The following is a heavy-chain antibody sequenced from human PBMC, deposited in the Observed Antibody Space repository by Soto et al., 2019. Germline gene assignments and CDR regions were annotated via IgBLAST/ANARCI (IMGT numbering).Heavy chain of an antibody. V-gene: IGHV4-61*01. CDR3: ARRLYGSGTYYYYYGMDV. CDR2: IYYSGST. J-gene: IGHJ6*02. CDR1: GGSVSSGSYY. D-gene: IGHD3-10*01. Sequence: PSETLSLTCTVSGGSVSSGSYYWSWIRQPPGKGLEWIGYIYYSGSTNYHPSLKSRVTISVDTSKNQFSLKLSSVTAADTAVYYCARRLYGSGTYYYYYGMDVWGQGTTVTVSS.